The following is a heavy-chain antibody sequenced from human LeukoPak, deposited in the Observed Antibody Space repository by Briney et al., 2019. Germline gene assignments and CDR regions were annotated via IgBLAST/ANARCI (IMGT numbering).Heavy chain of an antibody. V-gene: IGHV4-59*01. Sequence: SETLSLTCTAYGVSISSYYWSWIRQPPGKGLEWVGDIYYSGSTNYNPSLKSRVTTSVDTSKKQFSLKLSSVTAADTAVYYCARLVDYYDSSAVDYWGQGTLVTVSS. J-gene: IGHJ4*02. CDR1: GVSISSYY. CDR2: IYYSGST. D-gene: IGHD3-22*01. CDR3: ARLVDYYDSSAVDY.